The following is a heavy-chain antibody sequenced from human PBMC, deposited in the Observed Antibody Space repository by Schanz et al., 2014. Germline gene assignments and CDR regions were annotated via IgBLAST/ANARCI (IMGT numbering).Heavy chain of an antibody. J-gene: IGHJ4*02. CDR3: ARARSWPDY. D-gene: IGHD6-13*01. V-gene: IGHV4-59*12. CDR1: GGSIRNYY. Sequence: QVQLQESGPGLVKPSETLSLTCSVSGGSIRNYYWNWIRQPPGKGVEWIGYIHYSGSTNYNPSLESRVTISVDTSKNQFSLRLSSVTAADTAVYYCARARSWPDYWGQGTLVTVSS. CDR2: IHYSGST.